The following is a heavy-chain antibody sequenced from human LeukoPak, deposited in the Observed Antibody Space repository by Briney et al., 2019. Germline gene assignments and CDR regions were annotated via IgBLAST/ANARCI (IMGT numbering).Heavy chain of an antibody. J-gene: IGHJ4*02. Sequence: ASVKVACKPSGYTFTGNYMHWVRQAPGQRLEWLGWIATFNGDTKYAQKFQGRVTMTTDTSRTTAYLELRSLRYDDTAVYYCARQEELDFWGQGTLVTVSS. CDR3: ARQEELDF. CDR1: GYTFTGNY. V-gene: IGHV1/OR15-2*02. CDR2: IATFNGDT. D-gene: IGHD1-26*01.